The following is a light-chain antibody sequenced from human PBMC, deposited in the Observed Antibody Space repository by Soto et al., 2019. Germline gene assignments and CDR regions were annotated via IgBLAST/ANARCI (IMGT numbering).Light chain of an antibody. CDR3: QQSFGTPLT. J-gene: IGKJ4*01. V-gene: IGKV1-39*01. Sequence: DIQMTQSPASLYASVGDRVTITCRASQNIKKYLNWYQQKPGKAPNLLIYTASSLQVGFPSRFSGSGSGTDFTLTISSLQPEDFATYYCQQSFGTPLTFGGGTKVEIK. CDR1: QNIKKY. CDR2: TAS.